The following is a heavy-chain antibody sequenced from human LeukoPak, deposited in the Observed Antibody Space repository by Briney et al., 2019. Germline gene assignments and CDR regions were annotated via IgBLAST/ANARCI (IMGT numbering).Heavy chain of an antibody. J-gene: IGHJ3*02. CDR1: GGSISSGSYY. D-gene: IGHD3-9*01. CDR2: IYYSGST. Sequence: PSQTLSLTCTVSGGSISSGSYYWSWIRQPPGKGLEWIGYIYYSGSTNYNPSLKSRVTISVDTSKNQFSLKLSSVTAADTAVYYCARTHYDILTGEKVAFDIWGQGTMVTVSS. CDR3: ARTHYDILTGEKVAFDI. V-gene: IGHV4-61*01.